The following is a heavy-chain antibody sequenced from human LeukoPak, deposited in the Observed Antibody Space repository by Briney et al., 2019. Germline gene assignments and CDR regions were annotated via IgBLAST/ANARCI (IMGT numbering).Heavy chain of an antibody. D-gene: IGHD6-19*01. CDR3: ARVPVNAVAGTVEIDY. CDR1: GFTFSSYG. CDR2: ISSSGSTI. V-gene: IGHV3-48*03. J-gene: IGHJ4*02. Sequence: GGSLRLSCAASGFTFSSYGMNWVRQAPGKGLEWVSYISSSGSTIYYADSVKGRFTISRDNAKNSLYLQMNSLRAEDTAVYYCARVPVNAVAGTVEIDYWGQGTLVTVSS.